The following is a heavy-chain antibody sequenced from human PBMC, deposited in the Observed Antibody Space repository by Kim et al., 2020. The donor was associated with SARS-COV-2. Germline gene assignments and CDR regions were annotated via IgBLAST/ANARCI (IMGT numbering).Heavy chain of an antibody. CDR3: ARGRYCTNGVCPYFFDY. J-gene: IGHJ4*02. V-gene: IGHV4-39*07. D-gene: IGHD2-8*01. Sequence: LKSRVTISVATSKNQFSLSLSSVTAADTAVYYCARGRYCTNGVCPYFFDYWGQGTLVTVSS.